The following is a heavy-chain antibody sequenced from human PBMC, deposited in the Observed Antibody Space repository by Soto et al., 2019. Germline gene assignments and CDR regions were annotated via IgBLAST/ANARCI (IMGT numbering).Heavy chain of an antibody. V-gene: IGHV1-8*02. Sequence: SRYTVYISVVAWVRKKPGQGLEWMGWINPNSGNTGYAQKFQGRVTMTRNTSISTAYMELSSLRSEDTAVYYCARGRLGPKTNYYYYYYMDVWGKGTTVTVSS. CDR3: ARGRLGPKTNYYYYYYMDV. CDR2: INPNSGNT. J-gene: IGHJ6*03. CDR1: RYTVYISV. D-gene: IGHD1-7*01.